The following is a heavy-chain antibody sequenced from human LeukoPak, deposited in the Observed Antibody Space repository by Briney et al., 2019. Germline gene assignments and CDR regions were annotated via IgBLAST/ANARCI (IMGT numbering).Heavy chain of an antibody. CDR3: ARDNDRKDDS. CDR2: INHSGST. D-gene: IGHD3-16*01. CDR1: GGSFSGYY. J-gene: IGHJ5*02. V-gene: IGHV4-34*01. Sequence: SETLSLTCAVYGGSFSGYYWSWIRQPPGKGLEWIGEINHSGSTNYNPSLKSRVTISVDTSKNQFSLKLSSVTAEDTAVYYCARDNDRKDDSWGQGTLVTVSS.